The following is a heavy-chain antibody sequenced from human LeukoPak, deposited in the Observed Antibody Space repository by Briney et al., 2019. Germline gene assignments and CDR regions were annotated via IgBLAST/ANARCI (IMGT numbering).Heavy chain of an antibody. CDR3: ARDRGYTTPDY. V-gene: IGHV3-74*01. D-gene: IGHD5-18*01. J-gene: IGHJ4*02. CDR1: GFTFSNYW. Sequence: GGSLRLSCAASGFTFSNYWMYWVRQAPGKGLVWVSHLSSDGSRTSYADSVKGRFTISRDNANNTLYPQMNSLRAEDTAVYYYARDRGYTTPDYWGQGTLVTVSS. CDR2: LSSDGSRT.